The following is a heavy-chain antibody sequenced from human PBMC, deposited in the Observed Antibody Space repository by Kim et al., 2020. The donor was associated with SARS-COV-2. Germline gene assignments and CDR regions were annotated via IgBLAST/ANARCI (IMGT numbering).Heavy chain of an antibody. CDR1: GFTFSNAW. V-gene: IGHV3-15*01. Sequence: GGSLRLSCAASGFTFSNAWMSWVRQAPGKGLEWVGRIKSKTDGGTTDYAAPVKGRFTISRDDSKNTLYLQMNSLKTEDTAVYYCTTEGPARTGSYFFYYYYYGMDVWGQGTTVTVSS. J-gene: IGHJ6*02. CDR2: IKSKTDGGTT. CDR3: TTEGPARTGSYFFYYYYYGMDV. D-gene: IGHD1-26*01.